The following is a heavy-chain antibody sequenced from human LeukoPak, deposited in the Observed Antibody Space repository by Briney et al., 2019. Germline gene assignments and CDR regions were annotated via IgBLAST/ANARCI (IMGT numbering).Heavy chain of an antibody. CDR3: SGDPRTCDY. Sequence: GGSLRLSCAASGFTFSDYYMTWIRQAPGKGLECLSYISGSGSVIVYADSVKGRFTISRDNAKNSLYLQMNSLRDEDTAVYYCSGDPRTCDYWGQGTLVTVSS. CDR1: GFTFSDYY. V-gene: IGHV3-11*04. CDR2: ISGSGSVI. J-gene: IGHJ4*02.